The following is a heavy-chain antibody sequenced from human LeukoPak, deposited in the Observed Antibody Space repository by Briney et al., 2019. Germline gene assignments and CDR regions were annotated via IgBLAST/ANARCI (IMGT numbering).Heavy chain of an antibody. V-gene: IGHV3-23*01. D-gene: IGHD6-25*01. CDR1: GFTFSSYA. J-gene: IGHJ4*02. CDR2: ISGSGGST. CDR3: AKSNGYSSANRYYFDY. Sequence: GGSLRLSCAASGFTFSSYAMSWVRQAPGKGLEWVSAISGSGGSTYYADSVKGRFTISRDNSKNTLYLQMNSLRAEDTAVYYCAKSNGYSSANRYYFDYWGQGTLVTVSS.